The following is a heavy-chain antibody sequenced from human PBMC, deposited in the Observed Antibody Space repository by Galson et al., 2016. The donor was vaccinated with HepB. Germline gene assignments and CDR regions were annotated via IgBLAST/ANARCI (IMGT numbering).Heavy chain of an antibody. Sequence: SLRLSCAASGFTFSSYAMHWVRQAPGKGLEWVAVISYDGSNKYYADSVKGRFTISRDNSKNTLYLQMNSLRPEDTAVYYCAKVVGRFGTGGDAFDMWGQGTMVTVSS. CDR1: GFTFSSYA. D-gene: IGHD3-10*01. V-gene: IGHV3-30-3*01. CDR3: AKVVGRFGTGGDAFDM. CDR2: ISYDGSNK. J-gene: IGHJ3*02.